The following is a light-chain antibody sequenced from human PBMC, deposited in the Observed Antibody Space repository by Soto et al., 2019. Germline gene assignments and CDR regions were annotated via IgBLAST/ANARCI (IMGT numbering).Light chain of an antibody. V-gene: IGLV2-14*01. CDR1: NSDVGIYDF. Sequence: QSALTQPASVSGTPGQSITISCTGSNSDVGIYDFVSWYQHHPGRAPKLIVSEVSHRPPGVSNRFSGSKCGNTASLTISGLQSEDEADYYCISYASDDVRYVFGTGTKLTVL. J-gene: IGLJ1*01. CDR2: EVS. CDR3: ISYASDDVRYV.